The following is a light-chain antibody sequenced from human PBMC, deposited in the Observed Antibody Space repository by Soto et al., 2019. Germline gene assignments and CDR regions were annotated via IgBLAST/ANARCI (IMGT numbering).Light chain of an antibody. CDR1: SSDVGSYNL. V-gene: IGLV2-23*01. CDR3: CSYAGSSTWV. CDR2: EDN. J-gene: IGLJ3*02. Sequence: QSALTQPASVSGSPGQSITISCTGTSSDVGSYNLVSWYQQHPGTAPKLMIYEDNKRASGVSNRFSGSTSGITASLTTSVLQAEDEADYYCCSYAGSSTWVLGGGTKLTVL.